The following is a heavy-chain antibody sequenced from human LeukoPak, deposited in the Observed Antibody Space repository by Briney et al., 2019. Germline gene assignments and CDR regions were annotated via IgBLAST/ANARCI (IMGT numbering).Heavy chain of an antibody. J-gene: IGHJ4*02. CDR1: GYTFTSYG. CDR3: TTNAAALDY. Sequence: ASVKVSCKASGYTFTSYGISWVRQAPGQGLEWMGWMNPSDNGVNYAQKFQGRVAMTRDTPISTAYVEVTRLTSDDTAVYYCTTNAAALDYWGQGTLVTVSS. D-gene: IGHD6-13*01. CDR2: MNPSDNGV. V-gene: IGHV1-2*02.